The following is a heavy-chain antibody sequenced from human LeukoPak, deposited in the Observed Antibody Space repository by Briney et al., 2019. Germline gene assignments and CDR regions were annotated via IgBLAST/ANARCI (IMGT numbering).Heavy chain of an antibody. CDR1: GFTFSSYA. Sequence: PGGSLRLSCAASGFTFSSYAMSWVRQAPGKGLEWVSAISATSDSIYYADSVKGRFTISRDNSKNTLYLLMNYLRAEDTAVYFCARREAITIAGAPGYWGQGTLVTVSS. V-gene: IGHV3-23*01. CDR3: ARREAITIAGAPGY. D-gene: IGHD5-24*01. CDR2: ISATSDSI. J-gene: IGHJ4*02.